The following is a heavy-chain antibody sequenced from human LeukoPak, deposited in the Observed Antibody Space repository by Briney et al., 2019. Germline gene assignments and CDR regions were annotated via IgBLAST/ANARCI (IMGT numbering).Heavy chain of an antibody. CDR3: ARVRRGYYDSSGYPDMTFDY. Sequence: PSETLSLTCTVSGGSITSSSYYWGWIRQPPGKGLEWIGTISYSGGTYYNPSLKSRVTLSVNTSKNQFSLKLNSVTAADTAVYYCARVRRGYYDSSGYPDMTFDYWGQGTLVTVSS. CDR2: ISYSGGT. CDR1: GGSITSSSYY. J-gene: IGHJ4*02. V-gene: IGHV4-39*07. D-gene: IGHD3-22*01.